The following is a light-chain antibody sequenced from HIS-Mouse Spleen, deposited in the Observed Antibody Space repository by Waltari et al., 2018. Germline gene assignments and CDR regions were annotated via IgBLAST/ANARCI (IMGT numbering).Light chain of an antibody. Sequence: QSALTQPASVSGSPGQSITISCTGTSSDVGGYNYVSWYQQHPGKAPKRMIYDVSNRPSGVPNRFSGSKSGNTASLTISGLQAEDEADYYCSSYTSSSTPYVFGTGTKVTVL. J-gene: IGLJ1*01. CDR2: DVS. CDR3: SSYTSSSTPYV. CDR1: SSDVGGYNY. V-gene: IGLV2-14*03.